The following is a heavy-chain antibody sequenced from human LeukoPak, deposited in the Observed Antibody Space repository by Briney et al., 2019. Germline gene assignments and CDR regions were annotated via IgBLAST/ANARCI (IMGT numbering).Heavy chain of an antibody. Sequence: PSETPSLTCTVPGYSISSGYYWGWIRQPPGKGLEWIGTIYHSGTTYYNPSLKSRVTMSVDTSKNQFSLRLRSVTAADTAVYYCARGQARLAWFDPWGQGTLVTVSS. CDR1: GYSISSGYY. J-gene: IGHJ5*02. D-gene: IGHD6-19*01. V-gene: IGHV4-38-2*02. CDR2: IYHSGTT. CDR3: ARGQARLAWFDP.